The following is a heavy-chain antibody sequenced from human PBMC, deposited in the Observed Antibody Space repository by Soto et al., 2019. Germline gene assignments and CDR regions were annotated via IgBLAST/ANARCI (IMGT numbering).Heavy chain of an antibody. J-gene: IGHJ4*02. CDR1: GGSINSGGYS. D-gene: IGHD5-18*01. Sequence: LQLQESGSGLVKPSQTLSLTCTVSGGSINSGGYSWNWIRQPPGKGLEWIGYIYHSGSNYYNPSLKSRVTISIDRSKSQFSLRLNSVTAADTAVYYCASGYVDTAVVDYWGQGTLVTVSS. CDR3: ASGYVDTAVVDY. V-gene: IGHV4-30-2*01. CDR2: IYHSGSN.